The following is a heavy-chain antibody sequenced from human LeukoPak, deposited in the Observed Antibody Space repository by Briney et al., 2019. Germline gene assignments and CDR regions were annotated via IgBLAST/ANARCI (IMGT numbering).Heavy chain of an antibody. CDR1: GFTFSDHY. J-gene: IGHJ6*03. CDR3: AQVGVPAAMDYMDV. Sequence: PGGSLRLSCAASGFTFSDHYMDWVRQAPGKGLEWVGRTRNKANSYTTEYAASVIGRFTISRDDSKNSLYLQMNSLKTEDTAVYYCAQVGVPAAMDYMDVWGKGTTVTVSS. CDR2: TRNKANSYTT. D-gene: IGHD2-2*01. V-gene: IGHV3-72*01.